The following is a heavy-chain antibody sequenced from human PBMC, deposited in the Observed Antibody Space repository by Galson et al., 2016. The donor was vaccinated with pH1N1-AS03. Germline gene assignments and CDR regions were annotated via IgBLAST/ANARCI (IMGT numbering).Heavy chain of an antibody. CDR2: IYPGDSDT. CDR1: GHIFANYW. J-gene: IGHJ6*02. Sequence: QSGAEVKKPGESLKISCKGSGHIFANYWIGWVRQTPGKGLEWMGLIYPGDSDTRYSPSFQGQVTISADKSLSTAYLQWSSLNASDTAMYYCAISRISAHTDYYHGIDVWGQGTTVTVSS. CDR3: AISRISAHTDYYHGIDV. V-gene: IGHV5-51*01. D-gene: IGHD6-6*01.